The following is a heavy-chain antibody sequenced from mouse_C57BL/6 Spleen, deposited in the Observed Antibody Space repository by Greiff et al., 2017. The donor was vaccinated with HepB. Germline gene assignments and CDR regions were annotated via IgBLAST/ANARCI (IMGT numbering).Heavy chain of an antibody. D-gene: IGHD1-1*01. CDR2: INPNNGGT. Sequence: VQLQQSGPELVKPGASVKISCKASGYTFTDYYMNWVKQSHGKSLEWIGDINPNNGGTSYNQKFKGKATLTVDKSSSTAYMELRSLTSEDSAVYYCARGGPYYYGSSLYAMDYWGQGTSVTVSS. CDR3: ARGGPYYYGSSLYAMDY. V-gene: IGHV1-26*01. CDR1: GYTFTDYY. J-gene: IGHJ4*01.